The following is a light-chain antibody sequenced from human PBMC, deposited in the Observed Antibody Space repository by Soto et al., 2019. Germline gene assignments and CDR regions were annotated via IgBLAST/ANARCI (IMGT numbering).Light chain of an antibody. CDR3: CSYAGNSTWV. CDR2: EDS. J-gene: IGLJ3*02. V-gene: IGLV2-23*01. Sequence: QSALTQPASVSGSPGQSITISCTGTSSDVGSYNLVSWYQQHPGKVPKLMIFEDSKRPSGVSNRFSGSKSGNTASLTISGLQAEDEADYYCCSYAGNSTWVFGGGTKVTVL. CDR1: SSDVGSYNL.